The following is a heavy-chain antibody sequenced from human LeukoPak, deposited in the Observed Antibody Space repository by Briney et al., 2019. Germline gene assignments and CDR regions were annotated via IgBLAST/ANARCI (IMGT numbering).Heavy chain of an antibody. CDR3: AASPVTTWWFDP. J-gene: IGHJ5*02. Sequence: SETLSLTCTVSGGSISSGSYSWNWIRQPAGKGLEWIGRMYSSGTTNYNPSLKSRVTISVDTSKNQFSLKLSSVTASDTAVYYCAASPVTTWWFDPWGQGTLVTVSS. CDR2: MYSSGTT. CDR1: GGSISSGSYS. V-gene: IGHV4-61*02. D-gene: IGHD4-17*01.